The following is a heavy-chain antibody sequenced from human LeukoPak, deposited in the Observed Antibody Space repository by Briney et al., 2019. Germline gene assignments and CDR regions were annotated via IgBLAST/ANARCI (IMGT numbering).Heavy chain of an antibody. D-gene: IGHD4-23*01. V-gene: IGHV4-34*01. CDR2: INHSGST. Sequence: SETLSLTCAVYGGSFSGYYWSWIRQPPGKGLEWIGEINHSGSTNYNPSLKSRLTISVDTSNNQFSLKLSSVTAADTAVYYCTRMYGGSFPNAFDIWGHGTMVTVSS. J-gene: IGHJ3*02. CDR3: TRMYGGSFPNAFDI. CDR1: GGSFSGYY.